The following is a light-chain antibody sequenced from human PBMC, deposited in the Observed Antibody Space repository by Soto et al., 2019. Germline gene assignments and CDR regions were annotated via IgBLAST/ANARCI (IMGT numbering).Light chain of an antibody. CDR3: SSFAGNNNLR. CDR1: SSDVGGYNF. V-gene: IGLV2-8*01. CDR2: EVT. Sequence: QSALTQPPSASGSPGQSVAISCTGTSSDVGGYNFVSWYRQHPGKAPKLIIYEVTKRPSGVPERFSGSKSGNTASLTVSGLQAEDEADYYCSSFAGNNNLRFGGGTKLTVL. J-gene: IGLJ2*01.